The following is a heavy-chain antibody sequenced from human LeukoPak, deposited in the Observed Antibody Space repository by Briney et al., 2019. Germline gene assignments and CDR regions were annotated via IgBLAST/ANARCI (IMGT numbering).Heavy chain of an antibody. Sequence: ASVKVSCKASGYTFTSYGISWVRQAPGQGLEWMGWISAYNGNTNYAQKLQGRVTMTTDTSTSTAYVELRSLRSDDTAVYYCARDSSGYYFDYYYGMDVWGQGTTVTVSS. CDR1: GYTFTSYG. D-gene: IGHD3-22*01. V-gene: IGHV1-18*01. CDR2: ISAYNGNT. J-gene: IGHJ6*02. CDR3: ARDSSGYYFDYYYGMDV.